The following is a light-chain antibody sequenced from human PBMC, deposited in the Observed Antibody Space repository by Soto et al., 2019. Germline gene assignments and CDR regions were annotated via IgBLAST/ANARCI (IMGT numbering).Light chain of an antibody. Sequence: EIVLTQSPGTLSLSPGERATLSCRASQSVTSNYLAWYQRKPGQAPRLLIYGASSRATGIPDRFSGSGSGTDFTLTISRLEPEDFAVYYCQQYGGSPRVTFGGGTKVEIK. V-gene: IGKV3-20*01. CDR3: QQYGGSPRVT. J-gene: IGKJ4*01. CDR2: GAS. CDR1: QSVTSNY.